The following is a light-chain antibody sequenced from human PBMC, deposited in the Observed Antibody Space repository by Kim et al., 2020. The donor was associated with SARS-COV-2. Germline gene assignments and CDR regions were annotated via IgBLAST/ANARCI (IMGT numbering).Light chain of an antibody. CDR2: VNRDGSH. V-gene: IGLV4-69*01. Sequence: QLVLTQSPSASASLGASVQLTCILSSGHSSYAIAWHQQQPGKGPRFLMKVNRDGSHINGDGIPDRFSGSTSGAERYLTISSLQPEDEADYYCQTWDTGIRVFGGGTQLTVL. J-gene: IGLJ3*02. CDR1: SGHSSYA. CDR3: QTWDTGIRV.